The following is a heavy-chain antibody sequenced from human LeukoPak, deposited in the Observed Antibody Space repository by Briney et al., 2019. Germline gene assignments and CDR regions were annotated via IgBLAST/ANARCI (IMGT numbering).Heavy chain of an antibody. V-gene: IGHV4-61*02. CDR2: IYTSGNT. CDR3: ARGPALGPASDYYYYMDV. CDR1: GGSISSDNYY. J-gene: IGHJ6*03. Sequence: SETLSLTCTVSGGSISSDNYYWSWIRQPAGKGLEWVGRIYTSGNTNYNPSLKSRVTISVDKSKNQFSLKLSSVTAADTAVYYCARGPALGPASDYYYYMDVWGKGTTVTVSS. D-gene: IGHD2-2*01.